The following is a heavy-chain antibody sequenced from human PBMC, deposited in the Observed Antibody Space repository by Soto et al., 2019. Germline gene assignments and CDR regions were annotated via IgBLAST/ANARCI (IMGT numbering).Heavy chain of an antibody. J-gene: IGHJ5*02. D-gene: IGHD6-6*01. V-gene: IGHV4-59*01. CDR3: ARGDSSSSGWFDP. CDR2: IYYSGST. Sequence: LSETLSLTCTVSGGSISSYYWSWIRQPPGKGLEWIGYIYYSGSTNYNPSLKSRVTISVDTSKNQFSLKLSSVTAADTAVYYCARGDSSSSGWFDPWGQGTLVTVSS. CDR1: GGSISSYY.